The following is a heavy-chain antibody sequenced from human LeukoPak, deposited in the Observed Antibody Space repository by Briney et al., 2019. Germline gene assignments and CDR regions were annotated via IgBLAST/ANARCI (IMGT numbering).Heavy chain of an antibody. CDR2: IYTSGST. D-gene: IGHD3-10*01. V-gene: IGHV4-4*07. CDR3: ARLPQITMVRGVIKAPSHYYYMDV. CDR1: GGSISSYY. Sequence: SETLSLTCTVSGGSISSYYWSWIRQPAGKGLEWIGRIYTSGSTNYNPSLKSRVTMSVDRSKNQFSLKLSSVTAADTAVYYCARLPQITMVRGVIKAPSHYYYMDVWGKGTTVTISS. J-gene: IGHJ6*03.